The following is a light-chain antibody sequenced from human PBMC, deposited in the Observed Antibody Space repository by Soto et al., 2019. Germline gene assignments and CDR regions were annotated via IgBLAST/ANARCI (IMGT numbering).Light chain of an antibody. Sequence: QSALTQPASVSGSPGQSITISCTGSSSDVGGYNYVSWYQQHPGKAPKSMIYEVSHRPSGVSNRFSGSKSGNTASLTISGLQAEDEADYYCSSYTSTNSYVFGTGTKLTVL. J-gene: IGLJ1*01. CDR3: SSYTSTNSYV. V-gene: IGLV2-14*01. CDR1: SSDVGGYNY. CDR2: EVS.